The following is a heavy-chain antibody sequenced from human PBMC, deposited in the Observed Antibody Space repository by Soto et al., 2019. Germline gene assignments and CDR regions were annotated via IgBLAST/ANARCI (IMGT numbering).Heavy chain of an antibody. V-gene: IGHV4-4*07. Sequence: SSETLSLTCPVSGASVSSYYWSWFRQPVGKGLEWIGRIHSSGNLNYNPSLESRVTMSLDTSKNQFSLRLSSLTAADTALYLCARDVGKNYWGQGTRVTVSS. D-gene: IGHD3-10*01. J-gene: IGHJ4*02. CDR1: GASVSSYY. CDR3: ARDVGKNY. CDR2: IHSSGNL.